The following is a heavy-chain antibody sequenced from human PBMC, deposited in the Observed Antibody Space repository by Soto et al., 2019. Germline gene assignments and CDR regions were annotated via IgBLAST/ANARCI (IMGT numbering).Heavy chain of an antibody. J-gene: IGHJ5*02. D-gene: IGHD2-21*02. V-gene: IGHV1-46*01. CDR1: GYTFTSYY. Sequence: ASVKVSCKAFGYTFTSYYMHWVRQAPGQGLEWMGIINPSGGSTNYAQKFQGRVAMTRDTSTSTVYMDLSSLRSEDTAVYYCVASVVVTATNNWFDPWGQGTLVTVSS. CDR3: VASVVVTATNNWFDP. CDR2: INPSGGST.